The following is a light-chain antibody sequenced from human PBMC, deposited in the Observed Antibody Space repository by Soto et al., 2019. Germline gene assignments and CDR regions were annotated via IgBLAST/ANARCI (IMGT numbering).Light chain of an antibody. CDR2: DVT. CDR1: SSDVGGFNY. J-gene: IGLJ1*01. Sequence: ALTQPASVSGSPGQSITISCTGTSSDVGGFNYVSWYQQHPGKAPKLMIYDVTNRPSGVSYRFSGSKSGNTASLTISGLQAEDEAEYYCNSYTSSSTYVFGTGTKLTVL. V-gene: IGLV2-14*03. CDR3: NSYTSSSTYV.